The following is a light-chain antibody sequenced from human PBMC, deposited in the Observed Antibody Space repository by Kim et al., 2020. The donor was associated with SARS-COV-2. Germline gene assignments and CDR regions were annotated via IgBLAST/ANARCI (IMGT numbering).Light chain of an antibody. J-gene: IGKJ2*01. V-gene: IGKV3-20*01. CDR3: QQYGSSPHS. CDR1: QSISNNY. CDR2: DTS. Sequence: LSPGERATLSCRASQSISNNYLAWYQQKPGQAPRLLIYDTSSRVTGIPDRFSGSGSGTDFTLTISRLESEDFAVFHCQQYGSSPHSFGQGTKLEI.